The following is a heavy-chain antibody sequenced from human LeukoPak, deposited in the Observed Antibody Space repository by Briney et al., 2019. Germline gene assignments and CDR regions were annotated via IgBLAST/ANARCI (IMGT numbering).Heavy chain of an antibody. CDR1: GYSISSGYY. D-gene: IGHD1-26*01. J-gene: IGHJ2*01. CDR2: IYYSGST. CDR3: ARDQGSWEILHLSWYFDL. V-gene: IGHV4-61*01. Sequence: SETLSLTCTVSGYSISSGYYWSWIRQPPGKGLEWIGYIYYSGSTNYNPSLKSRVTMSVDTSKNQFSLKLSSVTAADTAVYYCARDQGSWEILHLSWYFDLWGRGTLVTVSS.